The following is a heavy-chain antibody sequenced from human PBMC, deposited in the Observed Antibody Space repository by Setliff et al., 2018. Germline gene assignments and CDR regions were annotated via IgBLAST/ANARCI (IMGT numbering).Heavy chain of an antibody. V-gene: IGHV1-18*01. CDR2: ISPYNGNT. J-gene: IGHJ4*02. D-gene: IGHD2-21*02. Sequence: ASVKVSCKTSGYNFITTGISWVRQAPGQGPEWMGCISPYNGNTNYAQKFQDRVTMTTDTSTATVYMELKNLRSDDTAVYYCARHYFYGGNSFDFDYWGQGTMVTVSS. CDR3: ARHYFYGGNSFDFDY. CDR1: GYNFITTG.